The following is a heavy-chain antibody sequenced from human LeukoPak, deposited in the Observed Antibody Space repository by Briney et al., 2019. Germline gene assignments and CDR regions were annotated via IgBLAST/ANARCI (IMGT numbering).Heavy chain of an antibody. D-gene: IGHD3-3*01. CDR1: GFTFSSYW. CDR3: ARDLRIWSGYQVFDH. V-gene: IGHV3-7*05. J-gene: IGHJ4*02. CDR2: IKEDGSEK. Sequence: PGGSLRLSCAASGFTFSSYWMSWVRQAPGKGLQWVANIKEDGSEKYYVDSVKGRFTISRDNAKNSLYLQMNSLRAEDTAVYYCARDLRIWSGYQVFDHWGQGTLVTVSS.